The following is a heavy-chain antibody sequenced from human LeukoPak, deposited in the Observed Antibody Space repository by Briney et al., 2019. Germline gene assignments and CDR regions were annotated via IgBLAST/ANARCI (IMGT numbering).Heavy chain of an antibody. Sequence: PGGSLRLSCAASGFTFSSYSMNWVRQAPGKGLEWVSSISSSSSYIYYADSVNGRFTISRDNAKNSLYLQMNSLRAEDTAVYYCARDRRWLQFNLYDYWGQGTLVTVSS. CDR1: GFTFSSYS. J-gene: IGHJ4*02. CDR2: ISSSSSYI. CDR3: ARDRRWLQFNLYDY. D-gene: IGHD5-24*01. V-gene: IGHV3-21*01.